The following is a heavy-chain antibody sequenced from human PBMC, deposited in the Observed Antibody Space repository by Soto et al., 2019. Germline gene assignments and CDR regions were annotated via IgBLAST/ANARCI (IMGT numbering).Heavy chain of an antibody. CDR2: IKHDGSEK. CDR1: GFTFSSYW. V-gene: IGHV3-7*03. J-gene: IGHJ6*03. D-gene: IGHD6-13*01. Sequence: GGSLRLSCAASGFTFSSYWMSWVRQAPGKGLEWVANIKHDGSEKYYYDSVKGRFTISRYKAKNSMYLQMNSLRTEDTDVYYCSRDLSSSWYYYYYYMDVWGKGTTVTVSS. CDR3: SRDLSSSWYYYYYYMDV.